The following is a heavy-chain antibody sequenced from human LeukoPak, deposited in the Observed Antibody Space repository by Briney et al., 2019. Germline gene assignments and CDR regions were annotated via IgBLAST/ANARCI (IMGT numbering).Heavy chain of an antibody. Sequence: ASVKVSCKASGGSFSSHAISWVRQAPGQGLEWMGGIIPIFGTANYAQKFQGRVTITADESTSTAYMELSSLRSEDTAVYYCARGARPAVHYGMDVWGQGTTVTVSS. J-gene: IGHJ6*02. CDR2: IIPIFGTA. D-gene: IGHD2-2*01. CDR1: GGSFSSHA. V-gene: IGHV1-69*13. CDR3: ARGARPAVHYGMDV.